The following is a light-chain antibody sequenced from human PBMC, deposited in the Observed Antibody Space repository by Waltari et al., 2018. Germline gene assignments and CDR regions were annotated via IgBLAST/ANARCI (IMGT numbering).Light chain of an antibody. J-gene: IGKJ1*01. CDR2: GAS. CDR3: QHYDNWPPWT. V-gene: IGKV3-15*01. Sequence: EIVMTQSPATLSVSPGERATLSCRASQRVSSKLAWYQQKPGQAPRLRIYGASTRATGIPARFSGSGSGTEFTLTISSLQSEDFAVYYCQHYDNWPPWTFGQGTKVEIK. CDR1: QRVSSK.